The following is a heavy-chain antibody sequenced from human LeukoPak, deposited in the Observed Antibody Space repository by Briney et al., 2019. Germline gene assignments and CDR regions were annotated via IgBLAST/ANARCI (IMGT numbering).Heavy chain of an antibody. V-gene: IGHV3-23*01. CDR1: GFTFSSYA. D-gene: IGHD3-22*01. J-gene: IGHJ4*02. Sequence: GGSLRLSCAASGFTFSSYAMSWVRQAPGKGLEWVSAISGSGGSTYYADSVKGRFTISRDNSKNTLYLQMNSLRAEDTAVYYCARDWDRYYYDSSGYLDYWGQGTLVTVSS. CDR2: ISGSGGST. CDR3: ARDWDRYYYDSSGYLDY.